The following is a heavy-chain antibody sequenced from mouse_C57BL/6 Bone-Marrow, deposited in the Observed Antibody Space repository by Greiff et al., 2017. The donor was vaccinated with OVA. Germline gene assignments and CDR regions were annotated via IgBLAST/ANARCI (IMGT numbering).Heavy chain of an antibody. J-gene: IGHJ4*01. Sequence: QVHVKQPGAELVKPGASVKLSCKASGYTFTSYWMHWVKQRPGQGLEWIGMIHPNSGSTNYNEKFKSKATLTVDKSSSTAYMQLSSLTSEDSAVYYCADGGILWRLDAMDYWGQGTSVTVSS. CDR1: GYTFTSYW. CDR2: IHPNSGST. CDR3: ADGGILWRLDAMDY. V-gene: IGHV1-64*01. D-gene: IGHD1-1*02.